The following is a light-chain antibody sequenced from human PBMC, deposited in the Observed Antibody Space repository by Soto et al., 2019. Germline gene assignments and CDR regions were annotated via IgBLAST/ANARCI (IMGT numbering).Light chain of an antibody. J-gene: IGLJ1*01. CDR3: SSYTTSSTQV. CDR2: EVS. Sequence: QSALTQPASVSGSPGQSITISCTGTSSDIGGYKHVSWYQQHPGKAPKLMIYEVSNRPSGVSNRFSGSESGNTASLTISGLQAEDEADYYCSSYTTSSTQVFGTGTKVTVL. CDR1: SSDIGGYKH. V-gene: IGLV2-14*01.